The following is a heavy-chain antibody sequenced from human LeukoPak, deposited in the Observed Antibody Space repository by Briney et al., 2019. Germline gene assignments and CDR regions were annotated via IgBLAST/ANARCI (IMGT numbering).Heavy chain of an antibody. CDR2: ITHSGST. Sequence: SETLSLTCAVYGGSFSDYYWIWIRQSPGKGLEWIGEITHSGSTNYNPSLKSRVTISVDTSNNQFSLRLSSVTAADTAVYYCARRLYSSGHYAFDIWGQGTMVTVSS. CDR3: ARRLYSSGHYAFDI. J-gene: IGHJ3*02. CDR1: GGSFSDYY. D-gene: IGHD6-19*01. V-gene: IGHV4-34*01.